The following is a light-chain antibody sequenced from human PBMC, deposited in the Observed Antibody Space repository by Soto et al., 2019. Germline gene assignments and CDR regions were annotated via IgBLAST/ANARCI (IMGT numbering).Light chain of an antibody. V-gene: IGLV4-60*02. Sequence: QSVLTQSSSASASLGSSVKLTCTLSSGHSTYIIAWPQQQPGKAPRYLMKLEGSGSYNKGSGVPDRFSGSSSGADRYLTISNLQFEDEADYYCETWVSNTYVFGTGTKVTVL. J-gene: IGLJ1*01. CDR3: ETWVSNTYV. CDR1: SGHSTYI. CDR2: LEGSGSY.